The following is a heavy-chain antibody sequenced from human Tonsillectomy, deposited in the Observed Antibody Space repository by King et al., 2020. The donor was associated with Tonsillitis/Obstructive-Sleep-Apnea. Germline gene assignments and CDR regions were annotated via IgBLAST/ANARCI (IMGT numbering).Heavy chain of an antibody. J-gene: IGHJ4*02. CDR2: ISGSGCST. CDR1: GFTFSSYA. V-gene: IGHV3-23*04. CDR3: AKDKAAGSLRGYFDY. Sequence: VQLVESGGGLVQPGGSLRLSCAASGFTFSSYAMSWVRQAPGKGLEWVAAISGSGCSTYYADSVKGRFTISRDNSKNTLYLQNNSLRAEDTAVYYCAKDKAAGSLRGYFDYWGQGTLVTVSS. D-gene: IGHD6-13*01.